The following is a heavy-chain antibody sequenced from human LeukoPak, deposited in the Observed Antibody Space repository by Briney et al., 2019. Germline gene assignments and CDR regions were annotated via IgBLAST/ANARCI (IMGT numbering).Heavy chain of an antibody. Sequence: GGSLRLSCAASGFTVSSNYMSWVRQAPGKGLEWVSVIYSGGSTYYADSVKGGCAISRDNSKNTLYLQMNSLRAEDTAVYYCARDWNYYDSSGGDYWGQGTLVTVSS. J-gene: IGHJ4*02. CDR2: IYSGGST. D-gene: IGHD3-22*01. CDR3: ARDWNYYDSSGGDY. CDR1: GFTVSSNY. V-gene: IGHV3-53*01.